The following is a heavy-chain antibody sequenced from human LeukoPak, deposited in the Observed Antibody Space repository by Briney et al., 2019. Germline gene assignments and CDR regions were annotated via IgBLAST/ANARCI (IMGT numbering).Heavy chain of an antibody. CDR2: IYPSGST. Sequence: SETLSLTCTVSGGSISSYYWTWIRQPAGKGLEWIGRIYPSGSTNYNPSLKSRVTMSVDTSKNQFSLRLSSVTAADTAVYYCARENSGSYREFDYWGQGTLVTVSS. CDR1: GGSISSYY. D-gene: IGHD1-26*01. J-gene: IGHJ4*02. V-gene: IGHV4-4*07. CDR3: ARENSGSYREFDY.